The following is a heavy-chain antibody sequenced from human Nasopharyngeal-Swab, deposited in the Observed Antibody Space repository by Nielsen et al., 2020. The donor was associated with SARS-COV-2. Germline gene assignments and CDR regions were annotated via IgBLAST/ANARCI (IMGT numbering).Heavy chain of an antibody. CDR1: GFTFSSYA. D-gene: IGHD3-10*01. CDR3: AKDVRGSGSLGCMDV. J-gene: IGHJ6*02. Sequence: GGSLRLPCAASGFTFSSYAMSWVRQAPGKGLEWVSAISGSGGSTYYADSVKGRFTISRDNSKNTLYLQMNSLRAEDTAVYYCAKDVRGSGSLGCMDVWGQGTTVTVSS. V-gene: IGHV3-23*01. CDR2: ISGSGGST.